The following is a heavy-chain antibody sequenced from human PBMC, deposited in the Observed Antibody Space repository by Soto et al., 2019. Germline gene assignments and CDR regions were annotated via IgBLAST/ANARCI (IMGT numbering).Heavy chain of an antibody. V-gene: IGHV4-39*01. Sequence: SETLSLTCTVSGGSISSSSYYWGWIRQPPGKGLEWIGSIYYSGSTYYNPSLKSRVTISVDTSKNQFSLKLSSVTAADTAVYYCARHFTMVRGVRLYIWFDPWGQGTLVTVSS. D-gene: IGHD3-10*01. CDR2: IYYSGST. CDR3: ARHFTMVRGVRLYIWFDP. CDR1: GGSISSSSYY. J-gene: IGHJ5*02.